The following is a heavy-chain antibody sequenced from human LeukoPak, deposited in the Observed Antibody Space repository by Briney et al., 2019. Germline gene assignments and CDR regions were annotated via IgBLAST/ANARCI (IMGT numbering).Heavy chain of an antibody. V-gene: IGHV4-61*05. CDR1: GGSISSSSYF. J-gene: IGHJ5*02. CDR2: IYYSGST. Sequence: SETLSLTCTVSGGSISSSSYFWGWIRQPPGKGLEWIGYIYYSGSTNYNPSLKSRVTISVDTSKNQFSLKLSSVTAADTAVYYCARLLNRSGWYGGGIRRYNWFDPWGQGTLVTVSS. D-gene: IGHD6-19*01. CDR3: ARLLNRSGWYGGGIRRYNWFDP.